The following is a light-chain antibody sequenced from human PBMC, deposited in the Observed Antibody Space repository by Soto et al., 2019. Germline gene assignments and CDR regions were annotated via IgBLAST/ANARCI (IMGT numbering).Light chain of an antibody. J-gene: IGLJ3*02. CDR3: QVWDSSSDQGV. V-gene: IGLV3-21*02. CDR2: DDT. CDR1: KIESKS. Sequence: SYVLTQPPSVSVAPGQTATITCEENKIESKSVHWYQQKPGQAPVLVLYDDTDRPSGISERFSGSNSGNTATLTISRVEAGDEADYYCQVWDSSSDQGVFGGGTKVTVL.